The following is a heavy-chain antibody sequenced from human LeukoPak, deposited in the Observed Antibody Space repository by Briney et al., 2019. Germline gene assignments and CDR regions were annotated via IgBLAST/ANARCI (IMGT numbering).Heavy chain of an antibody. D-gene: IGHD2-15*01. J-gene: IGHJ4*02. CDR2: IDWAGHAS. V-gene: IGHV3-20*04. Sequence: PGGSLRLSCVGAGLSNSDYGMSWVRQAPGKGLEWVSGIDWAGHASSYSDSVKGRFTISRDNAENSLYLDMTSLRAEDTAFYYCARDLSATWYSLAYWGQGTLVTVSP. CDR3: ARDLSATWYSLAY. CDR1: GLSNSDYG.